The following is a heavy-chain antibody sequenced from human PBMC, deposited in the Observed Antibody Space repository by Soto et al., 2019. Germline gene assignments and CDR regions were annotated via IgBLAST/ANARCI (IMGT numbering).Heavy chain of an antibody. CDR1: GYTFTGYY. J-gene: IGHJ6*02. D-gene: IGHD6-13*01. Sequence: QVQLVQSGAEVKKPGASVKVSCKASGYTFTGYYMHWVRQAPGQGLEWMGWINPNSGGTNYAQKFQGWVTMTRDTSISTAYMELSRLRSDDTAVYYCARTDIAAAVHYYYGMDVWGQGTTVTVSS. V-gene: IGHV1-2*04. CDR2: INPNSGGT. CDR3: ARTDIAAAVHYYYGMDV.